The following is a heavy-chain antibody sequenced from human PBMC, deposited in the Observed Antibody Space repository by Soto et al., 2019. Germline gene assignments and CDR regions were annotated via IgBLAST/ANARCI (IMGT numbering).Heavy chain of an antibody. CDR2: ISAYNGNT. CDR1: GYTFTSYC. J-gene: IGHJ6*02. D-gene: IGHD6-19*01. V-gene: IGHV1-18*01. Sequence: ASVKVSCKASGYTFTSYCISWVRQAPGQGLEWMGWISAYNGNTNYAQKLQGRVTMTTDTSTSTAYMELRSLRSDDTAVYYCARDPDSSGWSYYYYYGMDVWGQGTTVNVSS. CDR3: ARDPDSSGWSYYYYYGMDV.